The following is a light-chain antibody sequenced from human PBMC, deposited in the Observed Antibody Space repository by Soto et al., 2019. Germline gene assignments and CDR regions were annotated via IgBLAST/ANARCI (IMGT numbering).Light chain of an antibody. CDR3: QQRSNWPPLT. V-gene: IGKV3-11*01. Sequence: EIMLTQSPCTLSLSVGERATLSCRASQSVSSNLAWYQQRPGQAPRLVIYGASTRDADFPARFSGSGSGTDFTLTISSLEPEDFAVYYCQQRSNWPPLTFGGGTKVDIK. J-gene: IGKJ4*01. CDR1: QSVSSN. CDR2: GAS.